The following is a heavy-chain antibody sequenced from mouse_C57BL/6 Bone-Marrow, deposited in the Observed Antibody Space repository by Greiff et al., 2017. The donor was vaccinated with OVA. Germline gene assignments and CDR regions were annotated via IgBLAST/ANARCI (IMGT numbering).Heavy chain of an antibody. Sequence: QVQLKESGPGLVQPSQSLSITCTVSGFSLTSYGVHWVRQSPGKGLEWLGVIWRGGSTDYNAAFMSRLSITKDNSKSQVFFKMNSLQADDTAIYYCDKNFFHDLRRYYYAMDYWGQGTSVTVSS. V-gene: IGHV2-5*01. CDR2: IWRGGST. CDR1: GFSLTSYG. CDR3: DKNFFHDLRRYYYAMDY. J-gene: IGHJ4*01.